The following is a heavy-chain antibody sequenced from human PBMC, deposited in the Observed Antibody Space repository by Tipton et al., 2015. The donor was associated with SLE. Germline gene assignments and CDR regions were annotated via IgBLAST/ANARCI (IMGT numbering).Heavy chain of an antibody. CDR3: ARHGPPILTGLDS. CDR1: GGSIISSTSY. CDR2: IYYTGSS. D-gene: IGHD3-9*01. V-gene: IGHV4-39*01. Sequence: TLSLTCTVSGGSIISSTSYWGWIRQSPRKGLEWMGSIYYTGSSDYNPSLESRITISVDTSKNHFSLKLRSVTTADTGVYYCARHGPPILTGLDSWGQGTLVTVSS. J-gene: IGHJ4*02.